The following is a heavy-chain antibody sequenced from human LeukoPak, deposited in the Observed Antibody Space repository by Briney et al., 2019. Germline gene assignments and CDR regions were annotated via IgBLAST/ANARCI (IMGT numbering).Heavy chain of an antibody. J-gene: IGHJ4*02. CDR1: GYSISSGYY. CDR3: ARLWGSYRPFDY. V-gene: IGHV4-38-2*02. D-gene: IGHD3-16*02. CDR2: INHSGST. Sequence: SETLSLTCTVSGYSISSGYYWSWIRQPPGKGLEWIGEINHSGSTNYNPSLKSRVTISVDTSKNQFSLKLSSVTAADTAVYYCARLWGSYRPFDYWGQGTLVTVSS.